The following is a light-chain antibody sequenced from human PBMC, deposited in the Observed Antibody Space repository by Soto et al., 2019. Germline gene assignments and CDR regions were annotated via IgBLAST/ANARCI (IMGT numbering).Light chain of an antibody. CDR1: ESVRNNS. V-gene: IGKV3-20*01. CDR2: GAS. J-gene: IGKJ2*01. CDR3: HHYGYGADT. Sequence: ELVLTQSPGTLSLSPGERATLSCRASESVRNNSLAWYQQHPGQAPSLLIFGASSMATGIPDRFTGSGSGADFSLTISSLEPEDSAVYFCHHYGYGADTFGQGTKLDIK.